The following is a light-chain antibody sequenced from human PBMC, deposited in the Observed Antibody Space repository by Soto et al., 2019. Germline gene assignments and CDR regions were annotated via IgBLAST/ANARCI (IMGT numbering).Light chain of an antibody. V-gene: IGKV1-39*01. CDR1: ESISRN. CDR3: QQSYTMPFT. J-gene: IGKJ3*01. CDR2: AAS. Sequence: DIQMTQSPSSLSASVGDRVTIPCRASESISRNLNWYQQKAGKAPKLLIYAASSLQSGVPSRFSGSGSWTDFTLPISSLPPEDFATYYCQQSYTMPFTFGPGTKVDI.